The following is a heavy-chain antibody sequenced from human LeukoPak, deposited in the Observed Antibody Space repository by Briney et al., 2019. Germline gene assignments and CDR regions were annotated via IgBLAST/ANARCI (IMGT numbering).Heavy chain of an antibody. CDR3: ARRRAYQVLFNYNYYMDV. Sequence: PGGSLRLSCAASGFTFSSYSMNWVRQAPGKGLEWVSYISSRSSTIYYAESVKGRFTISRDNAKNSLYLQMSSLGAEDTSVYYCARRRAYQVLFNYNYYMDVWGKGTTVTVSS. J-gene: IGHJ6*03. D-gene: IGHD2-2*01. CDR1: GFTFSSYS. V-gene: IGHV3-48*01. CDR2: ISSRSSTI.